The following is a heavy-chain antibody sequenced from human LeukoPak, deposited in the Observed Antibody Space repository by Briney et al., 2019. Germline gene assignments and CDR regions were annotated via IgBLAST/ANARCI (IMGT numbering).Heavy chain of an antibody. J-gene: IGHJ1*01. CDR2: INHSGST. Sequence: PSETLSLTCCVSGVSFGAYYWNWIRQPPGKGLEWIGEINHSGSTNYNPSLKSRVTISADTSKNQFSLKLSSVTAADTAVYYCARGRIAARPIGFQDWGQGTLVTVSS. V-gene: IGHV4-34*01. CDR1: GVSFGAYY. D-gene: IGHD6-6*01. CDR3: ARGRIAARPIGFQD.